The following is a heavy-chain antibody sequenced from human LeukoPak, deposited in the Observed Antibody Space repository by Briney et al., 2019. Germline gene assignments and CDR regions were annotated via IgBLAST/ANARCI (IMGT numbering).Heavy chain of an antibody. CDR2: VSHDGSNR. J-gene: IGHJ4*02. CDR3: AKDTPSPNSGFYHY. D-gene: IGHD1-26*01. Sequence: PGGSLRLSCAASGFTFSSSGMHWVRQAPGKGLEWVSTVSHDGSNRYYGDSVKGRFIISRDNSRNTLYLQMNSLRAEDTAVYFCAKDTPSPNSGFYHYWGQGTLVTVSS. V-gene: IGHV3-30*18. CDR1: GFTFSSSG.